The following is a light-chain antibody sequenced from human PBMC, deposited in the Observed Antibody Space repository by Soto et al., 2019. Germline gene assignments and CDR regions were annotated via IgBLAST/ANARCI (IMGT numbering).Light chain of an antibody. CDR2: AAS. Sequence: DIVLTQSPGTLSLSPGERATLSCRASQSVSSSNLAWYQQKPAQAPRLLIYAASRRAPGIPERFSGSGSGTDFTLTISRLEPEDFAVYYCQQYLTSPKTFDQGTKVEIK. J-gene: IGKJ1*01. V-gene: IGKV3-20*01. CDR1: QSVSSSN. CDR3: QQYLTSPKT.